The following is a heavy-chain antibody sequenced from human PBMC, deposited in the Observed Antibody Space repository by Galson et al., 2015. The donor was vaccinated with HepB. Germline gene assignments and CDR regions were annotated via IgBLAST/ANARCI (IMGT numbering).Heavy chain of an antibody. V-gene: IGHV3-30*18. Sequence: SLRLSCAASGFTLGGYSMNWVRQAPGKGLEWVAVISYDGSNKYYADSVKGRFTISRDNSKNTLYLQMNSLRAEDTALYYCAKDPYLYSALAGTMAGFDYWGQGTLVTVSS. D-gene: IGHD6-19*01. CDR2: ISYDGSNK. CDR1: GFTLGGYS. J-gene: IGHJ4*02. CDR3: AKDPYLYSALAGTMAGFDY.